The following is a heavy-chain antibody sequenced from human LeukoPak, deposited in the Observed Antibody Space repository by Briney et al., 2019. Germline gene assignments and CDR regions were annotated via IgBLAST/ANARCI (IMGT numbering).Heavy chain of an antibody. CDR1: GFTFSSFS. Sequence: SLRPSCAASGFTFSSFSTNWVRHAPGKGLEWVSYISSSNSTIYYADSVTGRFTISRDNDKNSLYLQMNSRRDEDTAVYYCARTSGYDSYFDYWGQGTLVTVSS. CDR2: ISSSNSTI. CDR3: ARTSGYDSYFDY. J-gene: IGHJ4*02. V-gene: IGHV3-48*02. D-gene: IGHD5-12*01.